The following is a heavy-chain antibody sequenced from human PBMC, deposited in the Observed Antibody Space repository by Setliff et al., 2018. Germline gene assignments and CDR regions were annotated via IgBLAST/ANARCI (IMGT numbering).Heavy chain of an antibody. V-gene: IGHV4-39*07. Sequence: PSETLSLTCTVSGGSISSSSYYWGWIRQPPGQGLEWIGSIYYSGSTYYNPSLKSRVTISVDTSKNQFSLKLSSVTAADTAVYYCARDWAAAAGTAVGDGLDYWGQGTLVTVSS. D-gene: IGHD6-13*01. CDR1: GGSISSSSYY. CDR2: IYYSGST. J-gene: IGHJ4*02. CDR3: ARDWAAAAGTAVGDGLDY.